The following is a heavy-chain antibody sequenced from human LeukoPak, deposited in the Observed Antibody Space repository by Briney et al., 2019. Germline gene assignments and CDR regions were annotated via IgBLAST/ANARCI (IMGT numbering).Heavy chain of an antibody. CDR2: IYHSGST. J-gene: IGHJ4*02. V-gene: IGHV4-38-2*02. CDR1: GYSISSGYY. Sequence: SETLPLTCAVSGYSISSGYYWGWIRQPPGKGLEWIGSIYHSGSTYYNPSLKSRVTISVDTSKNQFSLKLSSVTAADTAVYYCARDKEGYYFDYWGQGTLVTVSS. CDR3: ARDKEGYYFDY.